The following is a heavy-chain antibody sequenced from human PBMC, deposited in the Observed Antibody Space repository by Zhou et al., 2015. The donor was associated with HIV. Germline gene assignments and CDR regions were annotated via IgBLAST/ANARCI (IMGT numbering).Heavy chain of an antibody. D-gene: IGHD2-2*01. CDR1: GGACGNYA. CDR2: IVPTLGAA. CDR3: ARTCSGTSCSDFDY. Sequence: QVQPVQSGSEVKKPGSSVKVSCKAPGGACGNYAYSWVRQAPGQGLEWMGGIVPTLGAANYAQKFQGRVTITAAESSCTVYMELSSLRSGDTAVYYCARTCSGTSCSDFDYWGQGTLVTVSS. J-gene: IGHJ4*02. V-gene: IGHV1-69*01.